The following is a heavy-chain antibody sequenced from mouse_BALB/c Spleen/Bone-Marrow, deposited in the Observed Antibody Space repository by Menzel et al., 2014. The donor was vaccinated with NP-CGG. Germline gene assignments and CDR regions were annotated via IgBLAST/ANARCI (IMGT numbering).Heavy chain of an antibody. CDR3: ARDRGGLLHDY. D-gene: IGHD1-1*01. CDR1: GFTFTDYY. J-gene: IGHJ2*01. V-gene: IGHV7-3*02. CDR2: IRNKANGYTT. Sequence: EVQGVESGGGLVQPGGSLRLSCATSGFTFTDYYMGWVRRPPGKALEWLGFIRNKANGYTTEYSASVKGRFTISRDNSQSILYLQMNTLRAEDSATYYCARDRGGLLHDYWGQGTTLTVSS.